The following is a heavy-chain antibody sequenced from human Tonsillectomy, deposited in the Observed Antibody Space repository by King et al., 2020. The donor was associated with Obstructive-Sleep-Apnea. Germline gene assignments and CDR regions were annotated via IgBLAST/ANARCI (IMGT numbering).Heavy chain of an antibody. D-gene: IGHD6-13*01. J-gene: IGHJ2*01. CDR3: ARDEQLIPYWYFDL. CDR2: IYHSGST. V-gene: IGHV4-39*07. CDR1: GGSIISSSYY. Sequence: LQLQESGPGLVKPSETLSLTCTVSGGSIISSSYYWGWIRQPPGKGLEWIGGIYHSGSTYYNPSLKSRVTISVDTYKNQFSLKLNSVTAADTAVYYCARDEQLIPYWYFDLWGRGTLVTVSS.